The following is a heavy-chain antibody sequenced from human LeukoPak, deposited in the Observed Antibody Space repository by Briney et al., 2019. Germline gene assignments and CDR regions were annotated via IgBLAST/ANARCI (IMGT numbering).Heavy chain of an antibody. Sequence: SETLSPTCTVSGGSISSGSYYWRWIRQPAGKGVEWIVRIYTSGSTNYNPSRKSRVTISVNTSKNQFSLKLSSVTAADTAVYYCSRASSGWSSRPRPPTNAFDIWGQGTMVTVSS. CDR3: SRASSGWSSRPRPPTNAFDI. V-gene: IGHV4-61*02. D-gene: IGHD6-19*01. J-gene: IGHJ3*02. CDR1: GGSISSGSYY. CDR2: IYTSGST.